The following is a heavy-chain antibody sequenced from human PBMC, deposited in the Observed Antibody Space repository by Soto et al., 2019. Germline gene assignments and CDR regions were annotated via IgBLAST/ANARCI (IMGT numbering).Heavy chain of an antibody. CDR2: ISGSGGSP. J-gene: IGHJ3*02. Sequence: EVQLLESGGGLVQPGGSLRLSCAASGFTFSSYAMSWVRQAPGKGLEWDSAISGSGGSPYYADSVKGRFTISRDNSKNTLYLQLNSLRAEDTAVYYCAKVNSSGWYFAAFDSWGQGTMVTVSS. V-gene: IGHV3-23*01. D-gene: IGHD6-19*01. CDR1: GFTFSSYA. CDR3: AKVNSSGWYFAAFDS.